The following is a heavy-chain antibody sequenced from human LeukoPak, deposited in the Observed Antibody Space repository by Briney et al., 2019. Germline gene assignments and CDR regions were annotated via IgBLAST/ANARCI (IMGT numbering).Heavy chain of an antibody. CDR3: ARGGCSGGCCYSGVNWFDP. CDR1: GGSISSGDYY. CDR2: IYYSGST. V-gene: IGHV4-30-4*08. Sequence: SETLSLTCTVSGGSISSGDYYWSWIRQPPWKGLEWVGYIYYSGSTYYNPSLKSRVTISVDTSKNQFSLKLSSVTAADTAVYYCARGGCSGGCCYSGVNWFDPWGQGTLVTVSS. D-gene: IGHD2-15*01. J-gene: IGHJ5*02.